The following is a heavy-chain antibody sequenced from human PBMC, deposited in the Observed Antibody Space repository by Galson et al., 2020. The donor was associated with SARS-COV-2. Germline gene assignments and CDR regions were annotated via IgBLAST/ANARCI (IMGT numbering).Heavy chain of an antibody. CDR1: GASFMGYY. Sequence: SATLSLTCAVKGASFMGYYWNWLRQFPGKGLEWLGEINQSGSTNYNPSLKSRVAMSVDTSKTQFSLELNSVTAADTAVYYCARGYYTAASGYFDAFQIWGQGTTVTVSS. V-gene: IGHV4-34*01. CDR3: ARGYYTAASGYFDAFQI. J-gene: IGHJ3*02. D-gene: IGHD3-22*01. CDR2: INQSGST.